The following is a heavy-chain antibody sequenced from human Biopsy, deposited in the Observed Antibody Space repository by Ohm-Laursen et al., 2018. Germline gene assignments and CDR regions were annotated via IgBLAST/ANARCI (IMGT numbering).Heavy chain of an antibody. D-gene: IGHD3-3*01. CDR3: ARLYRLDDYWNDDPPDAFDV. Sequence: SETLSLTCTVSGGSIGVSGDYWSWIRQPPGKGLEWIGYVSDRGSTNYNPSLRGRVSISVDPSNRQFSLRLTSVTAADTAVFFCARLYRLDDYWNDDPPDAFDVWGQGTMATVPS. J-gene: IGHJ3*01. CDR2: VSDRGST. CDR1: GGSIGVSGDY. V-gene: IGHV4-61*08.